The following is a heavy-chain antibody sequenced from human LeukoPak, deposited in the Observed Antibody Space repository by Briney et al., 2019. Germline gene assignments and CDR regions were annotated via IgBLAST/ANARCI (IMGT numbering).Heavy chain of an antibody. V-gene: IGHV3-23*01. CDR1: GFTFSSYW. CDR2: ISGRGANT. D-gene: IGHD7-27*01. Sequence: GGSLRLSCATSGFTFSSYWMHWVRQAPGKGLEWVSAISGRGANTYYADSVKGRFTISRDNSKNTLYLQMSTLRAEDTAVYYCAKATAPHLGYAFDIWGQGTMVIVFS. J-gene: IGHJ3*02. CDR3: AKATAPHLGYAFDI.